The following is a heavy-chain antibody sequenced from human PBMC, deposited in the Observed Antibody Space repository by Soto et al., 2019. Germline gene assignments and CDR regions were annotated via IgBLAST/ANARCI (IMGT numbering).Heavy chain of an antibody. CDR2: ISDSGSS. J-gene: IGHJ4*02. V-gene: IGHV4-31*03. D-gene: IGHD3-9*01. CDR3: ARTTFYDIFTAYYSLFDY. CDR1: GGSISSGSFY. Sequence: QVQLQESGPGLVKPSQTLTLTCTVSGGSISSGSFYWSWIRQHPGKSLEWIGHISDSGSSYYNPSLESRVTISVDTSKNQFSLNLSAVTAADTAVYFCARTTFYDIFTAYYSLFDYWGQGTLVTVSS.